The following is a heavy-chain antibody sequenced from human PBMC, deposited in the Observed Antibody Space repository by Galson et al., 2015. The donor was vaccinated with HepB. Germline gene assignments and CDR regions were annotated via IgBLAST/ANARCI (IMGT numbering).Heavy chain of an antibody. J-gene: IGHJ4*02. CDR3: AKPAFGVVISYFDY. Sequence: SLRLSCAASGFTFSSYGMHWVRQAPGKGLEWVAVISYDGSNKYYADSVKGRFTISRDNSKNTLYLQMNSLRAEDTAVYYCAKPAFGVVISYFDYWGQGTLVTVSS. CDR2: ISYDGSNK. V-gene: IGHV3-30*18. CDR1: GFTFSSYG. D-gene: IGHD3-3*01.